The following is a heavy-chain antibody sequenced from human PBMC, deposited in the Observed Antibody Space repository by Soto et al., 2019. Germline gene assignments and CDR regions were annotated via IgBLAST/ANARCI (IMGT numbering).Heavy chain of an antibody. J-gene: IGHJ6*02. D-gene: IGHD4-4*01. V-gene: IGHV1-69*13. CDR1: GGTFSSYA. Sequence: SVKVSCKASGGTFSSYAISWVRQAPGQGLEWMGGIIPIFGTANYAQKFQGRVTITADESTSTAYMELSSLRSEDTAVYYCALKYATVTTFHYYGMDGWGQGTTVPVSS. CDR3: ALKYATVTTFHYYGMDG. CDR2: IIPIFGTA.